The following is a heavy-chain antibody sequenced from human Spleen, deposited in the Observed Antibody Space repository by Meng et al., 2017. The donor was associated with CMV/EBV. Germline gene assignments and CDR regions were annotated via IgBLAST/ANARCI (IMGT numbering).Heavy chain of an antibody. CDR3: ARVIYGGNFGSYYYYGMDV. D-gene: IGHD1-26*01. V-gene: IGHV1-18*01. CDR1: GYRFTSYG. Sequence: ASVKVSCKASGYRFTSYGISWVRQAPAQGLEWMGWISPYSGNTNYAQKFQDRVTMTTDTSTSTAYVELRSLRSDDTAVYHCARVIYGGNFGSYYYYGMDVWGQGTTVTVSS. CDR2: ISPYSGNT. J-gene: IGHJ6*02.